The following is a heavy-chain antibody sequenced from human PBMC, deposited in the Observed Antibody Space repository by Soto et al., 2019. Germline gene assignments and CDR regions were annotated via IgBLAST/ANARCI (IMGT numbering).Heavy chain of an antibody. CDR1: GFTFSSYW. V-gene: IGHV3-74*01. J-gene: IGHJ4*02. Sequence: EVQLVESGGDFVQPGGSLRLSCAASGFTFSSYWMHWVRQVPGKGLVWVSRINSDGSRVNYADSVKGRFAISRDNAKNTLYLDVKSLTVEDTAVYSCARGGSGAYYQDYWGRGTLVTVSS. D-gene: IGHD3-22*01. CDR2: INSDGSRV. CDR3: ARGGSGAYYQDY.